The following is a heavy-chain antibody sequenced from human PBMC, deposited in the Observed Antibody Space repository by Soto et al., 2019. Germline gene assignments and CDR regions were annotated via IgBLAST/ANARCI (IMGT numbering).Heavy chain of an antibody. CDR1: GGSFSGYY. Sequence: PSETLSLTCAVYGGSFSGYYWSWIRQPPGKGLEWIGEINHSGSTNYNPSLKSRVTISVDTSKNQFSLKLSSVTAADTAVYYCARNAYSGSYDWFDPWGQGTLVTVSS. CDR2: INHSGST. V-gene: IGHV4-34*01. CDR3: ARNAYSGSYDWFDP. J-gene: IGHJ5*02. D-gene: IGHD1-26*01.